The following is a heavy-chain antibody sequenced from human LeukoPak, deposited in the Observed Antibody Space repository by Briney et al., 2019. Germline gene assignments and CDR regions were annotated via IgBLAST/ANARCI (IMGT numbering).Heavy chain of an antibody. CDR1: GFSFSSYW. CDR3: SSYCSEGTCYGYFHH. D-gene: IGHD2-15*01. Sequence: GGSLRLSCAASGFSFSSYWMHWVRQAPGKGLEWISYISHTGSLTYYADSVKGRFTISRDNAKNFLYLQMNSLRVEDTGIYYCSSYCSEGTCYGYFHHWGQGTLVSVSS. V-gene: IGHV3-48*04. J-gene: IGHJ1*01. CDR2: ISHTGSLT.